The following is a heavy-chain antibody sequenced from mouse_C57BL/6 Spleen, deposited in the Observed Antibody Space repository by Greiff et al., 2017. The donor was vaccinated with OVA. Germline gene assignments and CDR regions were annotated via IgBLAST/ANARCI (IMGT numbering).Heavy chain of an antibody. V-gene: IGHV1-53*01. J-gene: IGHJ1*03. CDR1: GYTFTSYW. CDR2: INPSNGGT. Sequence: QVQLQQPGTELVKPGASVKLSCKASGYTFTSYWMHWVKQRPGQGLEWIGNINPSNGGTNYNEKFKSKATLTVDKSSSTAYMQLSSLTSEDSAVYYCARSGNYAGVLRYFDVWGTGTTVTVSS. CDR3: ARSGNYAGVLRYFDV. D-gene: IGHD2-1*01.